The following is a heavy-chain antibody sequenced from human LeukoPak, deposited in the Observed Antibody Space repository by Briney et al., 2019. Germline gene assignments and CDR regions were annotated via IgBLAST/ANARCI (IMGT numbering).Heavy chain of an antibody. CDR2: IKQDGSEK. CDR1: GFTFSSHW. V-gene: IGHV3-7*01. D-gene: IGHD6-19*01. Sequence: GGSLRLSCVDSGFTFSSHWMNWVRQAPGKGPEWVANIKQDGSEKYYMESVKGRFTISRDNSKNTLYLQMNSLRAEDTAVYYCARVAVAGKGEYYFDYWGQGTLVTVSS. J-gene: IGHJ4*02. CDR3: ARVAVAGKGEYYFDY.